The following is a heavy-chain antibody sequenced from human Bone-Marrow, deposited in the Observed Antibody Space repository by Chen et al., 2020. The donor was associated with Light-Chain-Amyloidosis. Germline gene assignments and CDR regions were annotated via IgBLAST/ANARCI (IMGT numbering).Heavy chain of an antibody. J-gene: IGHJ4*01. Sequence: EVQLEESGGGLVQPGGSLRLSCAASGFTFSRYEMNWVRQAPGKGLEWISYISSSGSFIYYADSVKGRFTISRDNVKNSLHLQMNSLRAEDTAVYYCARDHRSSDYYDRNGDYFDYWGHGTLVTVSS. CDR1: GFTFSRYE. CDR2: ISSSGSFI. CDR3: ARDHRSSDYYDRNGDYFDY. V-gene: IGHV3-48*03. D-gene: IGHD3-16*01.